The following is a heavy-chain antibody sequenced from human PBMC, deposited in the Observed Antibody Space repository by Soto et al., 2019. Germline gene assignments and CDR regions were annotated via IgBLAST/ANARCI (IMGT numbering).Heavy chain of an antibody. Sequence: ASVKVSCKASGYTFTSYGISWVRQAPGQGLEWMGWISAYNGNTNCEQKLQGRVTMTTDTSKSTAYMVLRSLRSDDTAVYYCSRVSYIAGRPDWLDLWGQGTLVTVSS. CDR1: GYTFTSYG. V-gene: IGHV1-18*01. J-gene: IGHJ5*02. CDR3: SRVSYIAGRPDWLDL. CDR2: ISAYNGNT. D-gene: IGHD6-6*01.